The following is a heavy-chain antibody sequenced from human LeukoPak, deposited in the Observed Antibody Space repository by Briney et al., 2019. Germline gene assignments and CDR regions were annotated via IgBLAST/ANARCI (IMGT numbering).Heavy chain of an antibody. V-gene: IGHV3-48*03. CDR1: GFTFSSYE. D-gene: IGHD5-12*01. CDR2: TSSSGSTK. CDR3: ARDSGYDDAFDI. J-gene: IGHJ3*02. Sequence: GGSLRLSCAASGFTFSSYEMNWVRQAPGQGLEWVSYTSSSGSTKHYADSVKGRFTIARDNAKNSLFLHTNSLRVEDTAVYYCARDSGYDDAFDIWGQGTMVTVSS.